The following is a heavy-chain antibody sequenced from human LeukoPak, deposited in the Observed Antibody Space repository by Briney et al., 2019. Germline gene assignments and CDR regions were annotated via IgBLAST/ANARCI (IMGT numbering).Heavy chain of an antibody. J-gene: IGHJ6*03. CDR2: VRGTSPYI. CDR3: PKGPGYMDV. CDR1: DFNDFAFSSHT. V-gene: IGHV3-21*01. Sequence: KAGGSLRLSRNASDFNDFAFSSHTLNSVRQAPGKGLGRVSSVRGTSPYIHYGRSFRCRFPISRDNAKSTLYLLMNGVTVEDTGIYYCPKGPGYMDVWRLGTTVTVSS.